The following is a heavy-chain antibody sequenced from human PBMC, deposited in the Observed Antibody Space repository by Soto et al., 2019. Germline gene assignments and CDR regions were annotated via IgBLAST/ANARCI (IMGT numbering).Heavy chain of an antibody. Sequence: SVKVFCKASGSTFTCRYLHWVRPAPGQALEWLGWITPFNGNTNYAQKFQDRVTITRVRSMSTAYMELITLRSEDTDMYSCATSNYYGAGSYYGRSDMDVWGQGTTVTVSS. CDR3: ATSNYYGAGSYYGRSDMDV. CDR1: GSTFTCRY. CDR2: ITPFNGNT. D-gene: IGHD3-10*01. J-gene: IGHJ6*02. V-gene: IGHV1-45*02.